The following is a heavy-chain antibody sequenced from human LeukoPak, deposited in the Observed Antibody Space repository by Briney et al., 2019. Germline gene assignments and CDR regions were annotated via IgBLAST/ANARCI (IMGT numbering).Heavy chain of an antibody. CDR1: GYTFTGCY. D-gene: IGHD2-2*02. Sequence: GASVKVSCKASGYTFTGCYMHWVRQAPGQGLEWMGWINPNSGGTNYAQKFQGRVTMTRDTSISTAYMELSRLRSDDTAVYYCAKANHCSSTSCYRDGWFDPWGQGTLVTVSS. J-gene: IGHJ5*02. CDR3: AKANHCSSTSCYRDGWFDP. V-gene: IGHV1-2*02. CDR2: INPNSGGT.